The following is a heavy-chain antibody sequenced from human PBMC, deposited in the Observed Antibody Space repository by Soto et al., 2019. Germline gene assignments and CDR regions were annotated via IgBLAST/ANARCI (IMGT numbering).Heavy chain of an antibody. D-gene: IGHD6-19*01. V-gene: IGHV4-61*08. CDR1: GGSISSGGYS. CDR2: IYLNGDT. CDR3: VRAGGGWSFDS. J-gene: IGHJ4*02. Sequence: PSETLSLTCAVSGGSISSGGYSWSWIRQPPGKSLEWLGYIYLNGDTYYNPSLKSRLTISVDTSKNQFSLNLSSVTTADTAVYYCVRAGGGWSFDSWGQGILVTVSS.